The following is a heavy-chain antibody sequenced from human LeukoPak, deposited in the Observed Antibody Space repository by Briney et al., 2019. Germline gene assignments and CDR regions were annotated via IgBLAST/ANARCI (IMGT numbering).Heavy chain of an antibody. V-gene: IGHV3-53*01. D-gene: IGHD1-26*01. J-gene: IGHJ4*02. CDR2: MSNGAST. CDR3: AKGSENIMGAPQADY. Sequence: PSETLSLTCTVSGGSISSSSNYWGWVRQAPGKGLEWVSSMSNGASTYYGDSVKGRFTISRDNSKNTLFLQMNSLRAEDTAVYYCAKGSENIMGAPQADYWGQGTLVIVSS. CDR1: GGSISSSSNY.